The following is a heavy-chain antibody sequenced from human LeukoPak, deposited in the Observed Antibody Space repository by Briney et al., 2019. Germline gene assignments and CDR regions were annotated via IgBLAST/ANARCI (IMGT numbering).Heavy chain of an antibody. V-gene: IGHV5-10-1*01. Sequence: GESLKISRKGSGYSFTSYWISWVRQMPGKGLEWMGRIDPSDSYTNYSPSFQGHVPISADKSISTAYLQWSSLKASDTAMYYCASATVTTLDYWGQGTLVTVSS. J-gene: IGHJ4*02. CDR3: ASATVTTLDY. CDR2: IDPSDSYT. CDR1: GYSFTSYW. D-gene: IGHD4-17*01.